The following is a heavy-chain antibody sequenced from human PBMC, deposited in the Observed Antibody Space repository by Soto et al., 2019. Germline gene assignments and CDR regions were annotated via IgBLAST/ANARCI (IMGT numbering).Heavy chain of an antibody. V-gene: IGHV3-23*01. CDR1: VFTFSSYA. CDR3: ARFPILRYLDWLHMGYFEY. CDR2: ISGSGGST. J-gene: IGHJ4*02. Sequence: PGGSLRLSCASSVFTFSSYAMSWVRQSPGKGLEWVSAISGSGGSTYYADSVKGRFTISRDNSKNTLYLQMNSLRAEDTAVYYCARFPILRYLDWLHMGYFEYWGQGTPATGSS. D-gene: IGHD3-9*01.